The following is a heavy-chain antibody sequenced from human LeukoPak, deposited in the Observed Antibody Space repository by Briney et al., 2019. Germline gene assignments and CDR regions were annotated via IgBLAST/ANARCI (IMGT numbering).Heavy chain of an antibody. J-gene: IGHJ6*02. Sequence: ASVKVSCKASGYTFTSYDINWVRQATGQGLEWMGWMNPNSGNTGYAQKFQARVTMTRNTSIRTAYMELSSLRSEDKAVYYCERVGGGSIQYSSSWLPFGYYYYGMDVWGQGTTVTVSS. CDR3: ERVGGGSIQYSSSWLPFGYYYYGMDV. V-gene: IGHV1-8*01. CDR1: GYTFTSYD. D-gene: IGHD6-13*01. CDR2: MNPNSGNT.